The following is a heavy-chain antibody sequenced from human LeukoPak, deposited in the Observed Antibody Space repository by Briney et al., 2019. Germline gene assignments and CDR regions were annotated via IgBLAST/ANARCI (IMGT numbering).Heavy chain of an antibody. J-gene: IGHJ4*02. V-gene: IGHV4-39*01. CDR2: VYYSGGT. D-gene: IGHD1-26*01. Sequence: PSETLSLACTVSGGSISIIDHYWGWVRQSPGKGLEWIGSVYYSGGTYYHPSLKSRVAISVDTSKKQFSLKLSSVTAADTAVYYCARHGTNHFYDYWGQGTLVTVSS. CDR3: ARHGTNHFYDY. CDR1: GGSISIIDHY.